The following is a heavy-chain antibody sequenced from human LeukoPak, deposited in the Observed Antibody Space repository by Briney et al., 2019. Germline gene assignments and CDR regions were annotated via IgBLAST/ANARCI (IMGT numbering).Heavy chain of an antibody. V-gene: IGHV4-39*01. Sequence: PSETLSLTCTVSGGSISSSGYYWGWIRQPPGKGLEWIGSIYYSGSTYYNPSLKSRVTISVDTSKNQFSLKLSSVTAADTAVYYCARLYSSSRAGPLWGQGTLVTVSS. D-gene: IGHD6-6*01. CDR1: GGSISSSGYY. J-gene: IGHJ4*02. CDR3: ARLYSSSRAGPL. CDR2: IYYSGST.